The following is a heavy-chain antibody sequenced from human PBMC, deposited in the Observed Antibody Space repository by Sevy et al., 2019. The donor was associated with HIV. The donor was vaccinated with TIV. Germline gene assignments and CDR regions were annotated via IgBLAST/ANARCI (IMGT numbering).Heavy chain of an antibody. J-gene: IGHJ4*02. V-gene: IGHV6-1*01. D-gene: IGHD7-27*01. CDR1: GDSVSSNSAA. CDR3: AREKELGGYFDY. CDR2: TYYRSKSYN. Sequence: QSQTLSLTCAISGDSVSSNSAAWNWIRQSPSRGLEWLGRTYYRSKSYNDYAISVKSRIAIDPDTSKNQFSLQLNPVTPEDTAVYYCAREKELGGYFDYWGQGTLVTVSS.